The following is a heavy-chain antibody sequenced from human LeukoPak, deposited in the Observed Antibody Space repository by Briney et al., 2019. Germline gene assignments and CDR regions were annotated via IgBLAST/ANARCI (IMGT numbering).Heavy chain of an antibody. J-gene: IGHJ4*02. CDR1: GYTFTSYG. CDR3: ARDKLVSSGWYCNY. V-gene: IGHV1-18*01. Sequence: AASVKVSCKASGYTFTSYGISWVRQAPGQRLEWMGWISAYNGNTNYAQKLQGRVTMTTDTSTSTAYMELRSLRSDDTAVYYCARDKLVSSGWYCNYWGQGTLVTVSS. D-gene: IGHD6-19*01. CDR2: ISAYNGNT.